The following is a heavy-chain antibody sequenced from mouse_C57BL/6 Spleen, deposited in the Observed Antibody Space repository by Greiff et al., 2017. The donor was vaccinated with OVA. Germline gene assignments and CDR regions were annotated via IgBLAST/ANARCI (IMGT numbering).Heavy chain of an antibody. CDR1: GYTFTSYT. CDR3: ARSDGSYYFDD. J-gene: IGHJ2*01. CDR2: INPSSGYT. Sequence: QVQLKESGAELARPGASVKMSCKASGYTFTSYTMHWVKQRPGQGLEWIGYINPSSGYTKYNQKFKDKATLTADKSSSTAYMQLSSLTSEDSAVYYCARSDGSYYFDDWGQGTTLTVSS. V-gene: IGHV1-4*01. D-gene: IGHD2-3*01.